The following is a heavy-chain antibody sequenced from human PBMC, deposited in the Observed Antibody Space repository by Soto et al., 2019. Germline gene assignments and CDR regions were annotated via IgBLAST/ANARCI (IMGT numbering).Heavy chain of an antibody. CDR2: IDPSDSQT. Sequence: PGESLKISCKVSGYSFAGYWITWVRQKRWRGREWMGRIDPSDSQTYYSPSFRGHVTISVTKSITTVFLQWSSLRASDTAMYYCARQIYDSDTGPNFQYYFDSWGQGTPVTVSS. V-gene: IGHV5-10-1*01. CDR3: ARQIYDSDTGPNFQYYFDS. D-gene: IGHD3-22*01. J-gene: IGHJ4*02. CDR1: GYSFAGYW.